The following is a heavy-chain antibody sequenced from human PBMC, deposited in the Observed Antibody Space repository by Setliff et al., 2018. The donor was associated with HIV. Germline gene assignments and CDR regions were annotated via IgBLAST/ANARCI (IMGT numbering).Heavy chain of an antibody. CDR1: ELTFSNYA. V-gene: IGHV3-23*01. CDR2: LSGSGGST. J-gene: IGHJ1*01. Sequence: GGSLRLSCAASELTFSNYAMTWVRQAPGKGLEWVSSLSGSGGSTYYADSVKGRFTISRDNSKNTLYLRMNSLRAVDTAVYYCAQAQTSVSGSYYQYLQHWGQGTLVTVSS. CDR3: AQAQTSVSGSYYQYLQH. D-gene: IGHD3-10*01.